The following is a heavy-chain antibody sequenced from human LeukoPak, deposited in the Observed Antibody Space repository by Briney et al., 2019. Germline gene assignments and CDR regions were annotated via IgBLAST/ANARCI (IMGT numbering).Heavy chain of an antibody. CDR1: GGSISSYY. CDR3: AREGPLWPFDY. Sequence: SETLSLTCTVSGGSISSYYWSWIRQPAGKGLEWIGRIYTSGSTNYNPSPKSRVTMSVDTSKNQFSPKLSSVTAADTAVYYCAREGPLWPFDYWGQGTLVTVSS. CDR2: IYTSGST. J-gene: IGHJ4*02. D-gene: IGHD2/OR15-2a*01. V-gene: IGHV4-4*07.